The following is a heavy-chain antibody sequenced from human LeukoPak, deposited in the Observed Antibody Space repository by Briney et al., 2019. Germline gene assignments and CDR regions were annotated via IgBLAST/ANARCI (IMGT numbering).Heavy chain of an antibody. CDR2: ISGSGGST. V-gene: IGHV3-23*01. CDR3: AKDYYDGSGYYPSLEYFQH. J-gene: IGHJ1*01. Sequence: PGGSLRLSCAASGFTFSNYAMSWVRQAPGKGLEWVSAISGSGGSTYYADSVKGRFTISRDNSKNTVSLQMNSLRAEDTAVYFCAKDYYDGSGYYPSLEYFQHWGQGTLVTVSS. CDR1: GFTFSNYA. D-gene: IGHD3-22*01.